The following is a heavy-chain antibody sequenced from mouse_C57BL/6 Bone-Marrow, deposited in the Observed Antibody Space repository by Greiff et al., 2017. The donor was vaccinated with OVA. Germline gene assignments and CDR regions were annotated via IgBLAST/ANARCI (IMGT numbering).Heavy chain of an antibody. CDR3: ARPLGDYYAMDY. Sequence: EADGVDFSRYWMSWVRRAPGKGLEWIGEINPDSSTINYAPSLKDKFIISRDNAKNTLYLQMSKVRSEDTALYYCARPLGDYYAMDYWGQGTSVTASS. J-gene: IGHJ4*01. CDR1: GVDFSRYW. D-gene: IGHD4-1*01. CDR2: INPDSSTI. V-gene: IGHV4-1*01.